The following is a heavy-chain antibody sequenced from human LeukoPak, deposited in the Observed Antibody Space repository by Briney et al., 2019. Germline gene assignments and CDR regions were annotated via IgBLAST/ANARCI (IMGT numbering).Heavy chain of an antibody. Sequence: PSETLSLTCTVSGGSISSYFWTWIRQPPGKGLEWIGYIYYSGRTNYNPSLKSRVTISVDTSMNQFSLKLSSVTAADTAVYYCARGGYYYGSGSYYGFDYWGQGTLVTVSS. V-gene: IGHV4-59*01. D-gene: IGHD3-10*01. CDR1: GGSISSYF. J-gene: IGHJ4*02. CDR2: IYYSGRT. CDR3: ARGGYYYGSGSYYGFDY.